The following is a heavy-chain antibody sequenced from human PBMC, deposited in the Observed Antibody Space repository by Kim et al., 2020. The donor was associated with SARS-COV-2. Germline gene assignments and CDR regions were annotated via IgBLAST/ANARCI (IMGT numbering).Heavy chain of an antibody. J-gene: IGHJ4*02. CDR1: GYSFTSYW. Sequence: GESLKISCKGSGYSFTSYWIGWVRQMPGKGLEWMGIIYPGDSDTRYSPSFQGQVTISADKSISTAYLQWSSLKASDTAMYYCARLRRDGYNLEGDELYYFDYWGQGTLVTVSS. D-gene: IGHD5-12*01. CDR3: ARLRRDGYNLEGDELYYFDY. CDR2: IYPGDSDT. V-gene: IGHV5-51*01.